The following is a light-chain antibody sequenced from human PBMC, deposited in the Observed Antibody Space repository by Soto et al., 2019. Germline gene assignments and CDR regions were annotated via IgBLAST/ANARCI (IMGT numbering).Light chain of an antibody. J-gene: IGKJ3*01. CDR1: ESISRN. CDR2: AAS. Sequence: DIQMTQSPSSLSASVGDRVTIPCRASESISRNLNWYQQKAGKAPKLLIYAASSLQSGVPSRFSGSGSGTDFTITISSLQPEDFATYYCQQSYTMPFTFGPGTKVDI. CDR3: QQSYTMPFT. V-gene: IGKV1-39*01.